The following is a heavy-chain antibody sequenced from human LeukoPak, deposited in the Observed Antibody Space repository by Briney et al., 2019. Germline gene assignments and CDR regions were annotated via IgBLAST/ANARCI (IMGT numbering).Heavy chain of an antibody. CDR1: GDSVNNKY. Sequence: PSETLSLTCTVSGDSVNNKYWSWIRQSPGKGLEWIGNIDDKGSTNSNPSLKSRVTISVDTSKNQFSLKLSSVTAADTAVYYCARGKNDFWSGYLVYYYYMDVWGKGTTVTVSS. D-gene: IGHD3-3*01. CDR3: ARGKNDFWSGYLVYYYYMDV. J-gene: IGHJ6*03. V-gene: IGHV4-4*09. CDR2: IDDKGST.